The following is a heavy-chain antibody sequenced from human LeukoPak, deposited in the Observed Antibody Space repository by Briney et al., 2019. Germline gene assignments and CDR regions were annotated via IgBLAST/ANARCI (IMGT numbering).Heavy chain of an antibody. Sequence: GGSLRLSCAASGFTFSSYAMSWVRQAPGKGLEWVSAISGSGGSTYYADSVKGRFTISRDNSENTLYLQMNSLRAEDTAVYYCAKDPVLLWFGEPSSYFDYWGQGTLVTVSS. CDR2: ISGSGGST. CDR1: GFTFSSYA. D-gene: IGHD3-10*01. V-gene: IGHV3-23*01. CDR3: AKDPVLLWFGEPSSYFDY. J-gene: IGHJ4*02.